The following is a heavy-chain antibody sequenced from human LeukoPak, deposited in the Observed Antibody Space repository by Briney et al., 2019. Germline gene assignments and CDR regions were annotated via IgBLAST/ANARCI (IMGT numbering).Heavy chain of an antibody. CDR1: GDTLTELS. Sequence: ASVKVSCKVYGDTLTELSTHWVRQAPGKGLEWMGGFDLEHGEAIYAQTFQGRITMTEDTSTDTAYMELSSLTSDDTAVYYCAAEGQRLLGYWGQGTLVTVSS. V-gene: IGHV1-24*01. D-gene: IGHD3-10*01. J-gene: IGHJ4*02. CDR2: FDLEHGEA. CDR3: AAEGQRLLGY.